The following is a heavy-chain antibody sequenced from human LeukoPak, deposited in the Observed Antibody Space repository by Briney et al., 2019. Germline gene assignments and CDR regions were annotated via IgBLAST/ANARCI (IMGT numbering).Heavy chain of an antibody. CDR1: GYTFTSYG. Sequence: GASVKVSCKASGYTFTSYGISWVRQAPGQGLEWMGWISAYNGNTNYAQKLQGRVTMTTDTSTSTAYMELRSLRSDDTAVYYCARGLRLGELSPPPYGMDVWGQGTTVTVSS. CDR3: ARGLRLGELSPPPYGMDV. J-gene: IGHJ6*02. CDR2: ISAYNGNT. D-gene: IGHD3-16*02. V-gene: IGHV1-18*01.